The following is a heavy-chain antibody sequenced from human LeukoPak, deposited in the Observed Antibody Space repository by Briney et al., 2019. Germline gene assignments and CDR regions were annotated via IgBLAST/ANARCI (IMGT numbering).Heavy chain of an antibody. CDR3: ARDYLGYCSSTSCPDYYYYGMDV. J-gene: IGHJ6*02. CDR2: IWYDGSNK. D-gene: IGHD2-2*01. V-gene: IGHV3-33*01. Sequence: GGSLRLSCAASGFTFSSYGMHWVRQAPGKGLEWVAVIWYDGSNKYYADSVKGRFTISRDNSKNTLYLQMNSLRAEDTAVYYCARDYLGYCSSTSCPDYYYYGMDVWGQGTTVTVSS. CDR1: GFTFSSYG.